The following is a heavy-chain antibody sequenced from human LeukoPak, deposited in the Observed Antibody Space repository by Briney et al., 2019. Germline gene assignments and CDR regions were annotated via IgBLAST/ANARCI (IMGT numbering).Heavy chain of an antibody. Sequence: PGGSLRLSCAASGFTFSSYAMSWVRQAPGKGLEWVSAISGSGGTTYYADSVKGRFIISRDNSKNTVYLQMSDLRAEDTAVYYCAKITKATTPNYWGQGTLVTVSS. CDR3: AKITKATTPNY. J-gene: IGHJ4*02. V-gene: IGHV3-23*01. CDR2: ISGSGGTT. D-gene: IGHD4-17*01. CDR1: GFTFSSYA.